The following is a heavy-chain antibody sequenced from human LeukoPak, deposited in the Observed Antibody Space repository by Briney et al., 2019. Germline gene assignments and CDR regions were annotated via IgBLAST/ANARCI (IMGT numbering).Heavy chain of an antibody. CDR2: IYSSGNT. J-gene: IGHJ4*02. V-gene: IGHV4-4*07. D-gene: IGHD6-19*01. CDR3: AREYSSGRYFDY. CDR1: GGSISSYY. Sequence: SETLSLTCNVSGGSISSYYWSWIRQPVGKGLDWIGRIYSSGNTNYNPSLKSRVTMSVDTSKNQLSLNLSSVTAADTAVYYCAREYSSGRYFDYWGQGTLVTVSS.